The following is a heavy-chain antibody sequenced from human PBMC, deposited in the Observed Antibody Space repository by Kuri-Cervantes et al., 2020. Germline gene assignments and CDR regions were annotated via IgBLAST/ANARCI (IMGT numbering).Heavy chain of an antibody. CDR3: ARGMITGTPGGAFDI. D-gene: IGHD1-20*01. Sequence: GESLKISCAAPGFTFSSYAMSWVHQAPGKGLEWVSAISGSGGSTYYADSVKGRFTISRDNSKNTLYLQMNSLRAEDTAVYYCARGMITGTPGGAFDIWGQGTMVTVSS. V-gene: IGHV3-23*01. CDR1: GFTFSSYA. J-gene: IGHJ3*02. CDR2: ISGSGGST.